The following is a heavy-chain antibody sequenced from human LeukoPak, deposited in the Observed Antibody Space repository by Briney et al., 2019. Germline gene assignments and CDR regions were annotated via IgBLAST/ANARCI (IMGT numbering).Heavy chain of an antibody. CDR3: EKIGATDFDY. D-gene: IGHD3-10*01. CDR1: GFTFSSYG. J-gene: IGHJ4*02. CDR2: IRYDGNNK. V-gene: IGHV3-30*02. Sequence: GGSLRLSCAASGFTFSSYGMHWVRQAPGKGLEWVAFIRYDGNNKYYADSVKGRFTISRDNSKSTLYLQMNSLRAEDTAVYYCEKIGATDFDYWGQGTLVTVSS.